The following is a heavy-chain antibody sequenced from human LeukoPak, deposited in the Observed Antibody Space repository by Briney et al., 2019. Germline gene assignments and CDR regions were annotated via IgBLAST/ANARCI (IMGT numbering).Heavy chain of an antibody. J-gene: IGHJ4*02. Sequence: SETLSLTCTVSGGSISSYYWSWIRQPPGKGLEWTGYIYYSGSTNYNPSLKSRVTISVDTSKNQFSLKLSSVTAADTAVYYCARLPYIAVAEGFDYWGQRTLVTVSS. CDR1: GGSISSYY. V-gene: IGHV4-59*01. CDR3: ARLPYIAVAEGFDY. CDR2: IYYSGST. D-gene: IGHD6-19*01.